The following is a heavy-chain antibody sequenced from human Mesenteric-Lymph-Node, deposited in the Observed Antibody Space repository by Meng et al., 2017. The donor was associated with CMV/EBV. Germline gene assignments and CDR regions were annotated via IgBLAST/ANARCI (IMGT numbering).Heavy chain of an antibody. CDR2: VNMDGSSA. D-gene: IGHD2-2*01. J-gene: IGHJ4*02. CDR1: GFTFGSNW. CDR3: ARDCDDTSCAGDF. Sequence: GESLKISCAASGFTFGSNWMHWVRQAPGKGLVWVSRVNMDGSSATYAESVKGRFTISRDNAKNTLYLQMNSLRAEDTAVYYCARDCDDTSCAGDFWGQGTLVTVSS. V-gene: IGHV3-74*01.